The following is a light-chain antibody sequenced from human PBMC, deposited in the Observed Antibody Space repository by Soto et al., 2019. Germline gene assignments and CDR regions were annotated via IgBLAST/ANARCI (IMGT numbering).Light chain of an antibody. J-gene: IGKJ2*01. Sequence: EMVLTQSPGTLSLSPGERVTLSCRASQSVSSSYLAWYQQKPGQAPRLLIYGASSRATGIPDRFIGSRSGTDMTLTISRLEPEAFPVYYGQQYGCSYTFGQRTKLEIK. CDR2: GAS. V-gene: IGKV3-20*01. CDR1: QSVSSSY. CDR3: QQYGCSYT.